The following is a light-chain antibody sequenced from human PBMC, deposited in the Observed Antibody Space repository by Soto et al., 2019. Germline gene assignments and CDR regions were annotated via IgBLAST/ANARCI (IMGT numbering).Light chain of an antibody. V-gene: IGKV3-20*01. CDR1: QSVSSSY. J-gene: IGKJ1*01. CDR3: QQYGSSGT. CDR2: GAS. Sequence: IGLTQSPGTLSLSPEERATLSCLASQSVSSSYLAWYQQKPGQAPRLLIYGASNRATGIPDRFSGSGSGTDFTLTISRLEPEDFAVYYCQQYGSSGTFGQGTKVDI.